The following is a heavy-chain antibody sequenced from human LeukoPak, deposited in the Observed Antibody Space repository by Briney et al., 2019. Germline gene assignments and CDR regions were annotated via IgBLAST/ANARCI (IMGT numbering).Heavy chain of an antibody. CDR3: MSTTVTNTRDP. D-gene: IGHD1-1*01. Sequence: AAVTVSFKASGYDFTYFNCYMLRPPPARGLGWVGLINPHSRATHYAQRFRGRVIIGASISTGYTEVNSLNSDDTAVYYFMSTTVTNTRDPWGQGTLVTVSS. CDR1: GYDFTYFN. CDR2: INPHSRAT. V-gene: IGHV1-2*02. J-gene: IGHJ5*01.